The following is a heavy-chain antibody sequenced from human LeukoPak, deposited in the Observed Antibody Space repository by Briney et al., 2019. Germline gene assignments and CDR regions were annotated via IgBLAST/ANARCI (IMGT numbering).Heavy chain of an antibody. J-gene: IGHJ4*02. D-gene: IGHD6-13*01. CDR3: ARGQAAPGDY. Sequence: GGSLRLSCAASGFTFSSYWMNWVRQAPGEGPGWVSYISSSSSTIYYADSVKGRFTISRDNAKNSLYLQMNSLRAEDTAVYYCARGQAAPGDYWGQGTLVTVSS. CDR1: GFTFSSYW. V-gene: IGHV3-48*01. CDR2: ISSSSSTI.